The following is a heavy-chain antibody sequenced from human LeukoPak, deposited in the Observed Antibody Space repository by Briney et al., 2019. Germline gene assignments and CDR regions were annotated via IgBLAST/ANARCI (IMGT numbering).Heavy chain of an antibody. CDR2: ISAYNGNT. V-gene: IGHV1-18*01. D-gene: IGHD5-18*01. CDR1: GYTFTSYG. J-gene: IGHJ4*02. Sequence: ASVKVACRAAGYTFTSYGISWVRQAPGQGLEWMGWISAYNGNTNYAQKLQGRVTMTTDTSTSTAYMELRSLRSDDTAVYYCARDPGYSYGYNFDYWGQGTLVTVSS. CDR3: ARDPGYSYGYNFDY.